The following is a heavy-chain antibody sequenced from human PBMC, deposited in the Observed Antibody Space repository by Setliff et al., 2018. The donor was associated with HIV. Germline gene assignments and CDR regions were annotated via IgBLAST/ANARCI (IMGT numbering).Heavy chain of an antibody. D-gene: IGHD5-12*01. CDR2: IYHTGNT. CDR1: GGSISSDKW. V-gene: IGHV4-4*02. CDR3: TRGLLGSIEAN. J-gene: IGHJ4*02. Sequence: SETLSLTCTVSGGSISSDKWWDWVRQPPGKGLEWIGEIYHTGNTNYDPSLKSRVTMSVDKSKNQFSLKLNSVTAADTAVYYCTRGLLGSIEANWGQGTLVTVSS.